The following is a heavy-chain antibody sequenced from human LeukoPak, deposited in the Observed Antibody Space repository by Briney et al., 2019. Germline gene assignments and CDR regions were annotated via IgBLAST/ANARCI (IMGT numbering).Heavy chain of an antibody. CDR3: ARGRPHGNDY. CDR2: IASDGSST. Sequence: GGSLRLSCAASGFTFSSHWMNWDRQAPGKGLVWVSRIASDGSSTTYADSVKGRFSISRDNAKNTLYLQMNSLRVEDTAVYYCARGRPHGNDYWGQGTLVTVSS. J-gene: IGHJ4*02. CDR1: GFTFSSHW. V-gene: IGHV3-74*01. D-gene: IGHD4-23*01.